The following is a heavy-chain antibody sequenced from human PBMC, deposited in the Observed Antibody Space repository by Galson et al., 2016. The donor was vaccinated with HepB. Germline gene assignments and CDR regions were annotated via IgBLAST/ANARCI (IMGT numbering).Heavy chain of an antibody. D-gene: IGHD3-10*01. V-gene: IGHV3-74*01. CDR1: GSTFSTNW. J-gene: IGHJ5*02. CDR2: INGDGTIT. CDR3: ARDRGVGAGAFNWFDP. Sequence: SLRLSCAASGSTFSTNWMHWVRQAPGKGLVWVSRINGDGTITDYADSVKGRFTISRDNAENTMYLQMNSLRVEDTAVYYCARDRGVGAGAFNWFDPWGQGTLVTVSS.